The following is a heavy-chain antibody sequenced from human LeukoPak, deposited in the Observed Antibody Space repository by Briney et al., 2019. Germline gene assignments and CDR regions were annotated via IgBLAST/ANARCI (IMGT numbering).Heavy chain of an antibody. J-gene: IGHJ4*02. Sequence: KPSETLSPTCAVYGGSFSGYYWGWIRQPPGKGLGWIGEINHSGSTNYNPSLKSRVTISVDTSKNQFSLKLSSVTAADTAVYYCARMGGYGRWLRPGAVGYWGQGTLVTVSS. V-gene: IGHV4-34*01. CDR2: INHSGST. CDR3: ARMGGYGRWLRPGAVGY. CDR1: GGSFSGYY. D-gene: IGHD5-12*01.